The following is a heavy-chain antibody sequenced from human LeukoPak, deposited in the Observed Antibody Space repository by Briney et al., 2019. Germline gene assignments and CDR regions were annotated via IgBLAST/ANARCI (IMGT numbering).Heavy chain of an antibody. J-gene: IGHJ4*02. CDR2: IYHSGST. Sequence: SETLSLTCAVSGGSISSGGYSWSRLRQPPGKGLEWIGYIYHSGSTYYHPSLKSRLTISVDRSKNQFSLKLTSVTAADTAVYYCARDISYSSGWYDYWGQGTLVTVSS. CDR1: GGSISSGGYS. V-gene: IGHV4-30-2*01. CDR3: ARDISYSSGWYDY. D-gene: IGHD6-19*01.